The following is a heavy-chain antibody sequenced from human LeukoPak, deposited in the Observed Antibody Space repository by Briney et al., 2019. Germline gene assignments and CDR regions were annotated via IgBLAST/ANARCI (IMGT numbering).Heavy chain of an antibody. J-gene: IGHJ5*02. CDR2: ISINGDGT. CDR1: GFTFNKFA. CDR3: AKDLLFPRFGSGS. Sequence: TGGSLRLSCAASGFTFNKFALSWVRQAPGKGLEWVSAISINGDGTYYADSVRGRFTISRDNSKNTLYLQMNSLKTEDTAVYYCAKDLLFPRFGSGSWGQGTLVTVSS. V-gene: IGHV3-23*01. D-gene: IGHD6-19*01.